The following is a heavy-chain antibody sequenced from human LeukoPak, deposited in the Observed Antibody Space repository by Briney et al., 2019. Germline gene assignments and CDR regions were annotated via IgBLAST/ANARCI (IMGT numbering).Heavy chain of an antibody. CDR3: ARDHRPEIQYYYMDV. D-gene: IGHD1-14*01. CDR1: GFSLSNYG. CDR2: LLYDGNTK. V-gene: IGHV3-33*01. J-gene: IGHJ6*03. Sequence: PGGSLRLSCGASGFSLSNYGMHWVRQAPGKGLEWVAALLYDGNTKHYADSVKGRFTISRDISKNTFYLQMNSLTAEDTAVYYCARDHRPEIQYYYMDVWGQGTTVAVSS.